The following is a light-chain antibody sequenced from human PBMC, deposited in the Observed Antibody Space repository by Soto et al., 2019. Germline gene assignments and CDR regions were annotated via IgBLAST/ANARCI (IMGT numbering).Light chain of an antibody. Sequence: QPVLTQSSSASASLGSSVKLTCTLSSGHNNYIIAWHQQQPGTAPRFLMKLEGSGSYNQGSEVPDRFSGSSSGADRYLTISNLQFEDEADYYCETWDTNTRVFGGGTKLTVL. CDR3: ETWDTNTRV. V-gene: IGLV4-60*02. J-gene: IGLJ3*02. CDR2: LEGSGSY. CDR1: SGHNNYI.